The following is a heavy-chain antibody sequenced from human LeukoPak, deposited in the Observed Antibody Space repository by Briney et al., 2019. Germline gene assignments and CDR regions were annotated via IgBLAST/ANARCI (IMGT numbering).Heavy chain of an antibody. Sequence: GGSLRLSCAGSGFSFSSYSMNWVRQAPGKGLGWVSYISSGSTMDYADSVKGRFTISRDNAKNSLYLQMNSLRVEDTAVYYCARDLSSPPHLVTYYYYMDVWGKGTMVTVSS. CDR3: ARDLSSPPHLVTYYYYMDV. CDR2: ISSGSTM. V-gene: IGHV3-48*01. J-gene: IGHJ6*03. D-gene: IGHD6-6*01. CDR1: GFSFSSYS.